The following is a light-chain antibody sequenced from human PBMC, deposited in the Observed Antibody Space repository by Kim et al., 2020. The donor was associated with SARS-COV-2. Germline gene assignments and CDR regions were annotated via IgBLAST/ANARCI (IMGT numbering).Light chain of an antibody. CDR3: QQYHTYPTWT. V-gene: IGKV1-5*01. Sequence: DIQMTQSPSTLSAFVGDRVTFACRASESVNEYLAWYQQRPGKPPTLLIHDASTVGTDVPSRFSGSGSGTDFTLTISSLQPDDSATYYFQQYHTYPTWTFGQGTKVDIK. CDR1: ESVNEY. CDR2: DAS. J-gene: IGKJ1*01.